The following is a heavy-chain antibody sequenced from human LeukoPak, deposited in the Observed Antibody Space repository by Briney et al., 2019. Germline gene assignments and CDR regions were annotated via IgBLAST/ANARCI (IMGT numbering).Heavy chain of an antibody. CDR2: ISGSGGST. Sequence: GGSLRLSCAASGFTFSSYAMSWVRQAPGKGLEWVSAISGSGGSTYYAGSVKGRFTISRDNSKNTMYLQMNSLRAEDTAVYYCAKGTPYGAPLGGYFDCWGQGTLVTVSS. D-gene: IGHD4-17*01. J-gene: IGHJ4*02. V-gene: IGHV3-23*01. CDR3: AKGTPYGAPLGGYFDC. CDR1: GFTFSSYA.